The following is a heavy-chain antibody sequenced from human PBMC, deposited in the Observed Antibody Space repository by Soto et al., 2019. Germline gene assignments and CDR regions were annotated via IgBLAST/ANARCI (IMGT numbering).Heavy chain of an antibody. Sequence: EVQLLGSGGGLVQPGGSLRLSCVGSGFTFSTYWMNWVRQAPGKGLEWVANINPDGNVGTYVDSVRGRFITSRDNAKNSLYLQMNSRRADDTAVYFCAGWGGHDYNYWGQGILVTVSS. CDR2: INPDGNVG. V-gene: IGHV3-7*03. D-gene: IGHD4-4*01. CDR3: AGWGGHDYNY. J-gene: IGHJ4*02. CDR1: GFTFSTYW.